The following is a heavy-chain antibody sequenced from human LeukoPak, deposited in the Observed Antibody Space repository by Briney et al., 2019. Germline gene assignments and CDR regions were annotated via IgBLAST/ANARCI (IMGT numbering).Heavy chain of an antibody. J-gene: IGHJ5*02. D-gene: IGHD3-3*01. CDR1: GFTFSSYA. CDR3: AKASFGVDNNWFDP. CDR2: ISGSGGST. Sequence: GGSLRLSCAASGFTFSSYAMSWVRQAPGEGLEWVSAISGSGGSTYYADSVKGRFTISRDNSKNTLYLQMNSLRAEDTAVYYCAKASFGVDNNWFDPWGQGTLVTVSS. V-gene: IGHV3-23*01.